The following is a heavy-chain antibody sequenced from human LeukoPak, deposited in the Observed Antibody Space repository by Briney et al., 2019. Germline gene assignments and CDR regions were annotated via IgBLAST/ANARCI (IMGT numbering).Heavy chain of an antibody. Sequence: ASVKVSCKASGYTFTSYDINWVRQATGQGLEWMGWMNPNSGNTGYAQKFQGRVTMTRNTSISTAYMELSSLRSEDTAVYYCAKGNVLRLPPFDYWGQGTLVTVSS. CDR2: MNPNSGNT. CDR3: AKGNVLRLPPFDY. J-gene: IGHJ4*02. V-gene: IGHV1-8*01. CDR1: GYTFTSYD. D-gene: IGHD3-3*01.